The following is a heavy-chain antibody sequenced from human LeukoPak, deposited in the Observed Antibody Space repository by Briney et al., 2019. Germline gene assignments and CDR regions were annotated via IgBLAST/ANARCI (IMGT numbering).Heavy chain of an antibody. V-gene: IGHV3-30*02. CDR2: IRYDGSNK. CDR1: GFTFSSYG. D-gene: IGHD3-9*01. CDR3: AKQGPSDYDILTGYYIRVYYYYMDV. Sequence: GGSLRLSCAASGFTFSSYGMHWVRQAPGKGLEWVAFIRYDGSNKYYADSVKGRFTISRDNSKNTLYLQMNSLRAEDTAVYYCAKQGPSDYDILTGYYIRVYYYYMDVWGKGTTVTISS. J-gene: IGHJ6*03.